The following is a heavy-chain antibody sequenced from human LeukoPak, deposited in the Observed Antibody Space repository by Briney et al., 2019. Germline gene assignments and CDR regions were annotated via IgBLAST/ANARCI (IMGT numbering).Heavy chain of an antibody. D-gene: IGHD2-2*01. CDR3: ARARGYCSSTSCYVSYYYGMDV. J-gene: IGHJ6*02. CDR1: GFTFSSYA. V-gene: IGHV3-30-3*01. Sequence: GGSLRLSCAASGFTFSSYAMHWVRQAPGKGLEWVAVISYDGSNKHYADSVKGRFTISRDNSKNTLYLQMNSLRAEDTAVYYCARARGYCSSTSCYVSYYYGMDVWGQGTTVTVSS. CDR2: ISYDGSNK.